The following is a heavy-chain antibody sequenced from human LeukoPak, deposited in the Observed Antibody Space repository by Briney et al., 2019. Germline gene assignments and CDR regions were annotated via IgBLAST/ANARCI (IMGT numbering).Heavy chain of an antibody. CDR2: ISYDGSNK. D-gene: IGHD6-13*01. J-gene: IGHJ6*02. V-gene: IGHV3-30-3*01. Sequence: GGSLRLSCAASGFTFSSYAMHWVRQAPGKGLEWVAVISYDGSNKYYADSVKGRFTISRDNSKNTLYLQMNSLRAEDTAVYYCARERIARYGMDVWGQGTTVTVSS. CDR3: ARERIARYGMDV. CDR1: GFTFSSYA.